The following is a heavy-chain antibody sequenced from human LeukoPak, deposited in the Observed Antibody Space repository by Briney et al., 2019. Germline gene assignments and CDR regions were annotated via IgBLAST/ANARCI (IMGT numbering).Heavy chain of an antibody. CDR3: VKVIYGGNSYYYYAMDV. CDR1: GFTFNKYA. CDR2: INNDGGST. D-gene: IGHD4-23*01. V-gene: IGHV3-64D*06. J-gene: IGHJ6*02. Sequence: PGGSLRLSCSAYGFTFNKYALHSVRQAPGKGLEYLSGINNDGGSTYYADTVKGTFTISRDITKNTLYLQMRILRPEDTPVYDCVKVIYGGNSYYYYAMDVGGQGTTVTVSS.